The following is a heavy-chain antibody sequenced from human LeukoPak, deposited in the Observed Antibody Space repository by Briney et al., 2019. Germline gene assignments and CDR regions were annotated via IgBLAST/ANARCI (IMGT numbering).Heavy chain of an antibody. CDR1: VGSISSYY. V-gene: IGHV4-59*01. CDR3: AREMATIHYFDY. Sequence: PSETLSLTCTISVGSISSYYWSWIRQPPGKGLEWIGYIYYSGSTNYNPSLKSRVTISGDTSKNQFSLKLSSVTAADTAVYYCAREMATIHYFDYWGQGTLVTVSS. CDR2: IYYSGST. D-gene: IGHD5-24*01. J-gene: IGHJ4*02.